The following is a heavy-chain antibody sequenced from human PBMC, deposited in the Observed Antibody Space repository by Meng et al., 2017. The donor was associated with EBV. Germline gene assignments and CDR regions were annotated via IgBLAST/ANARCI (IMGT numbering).Heavy chain of an antibody. V-gene: IGHV4-39*07. Sequence: LTRTESGPGLVKPSETLSLTCTASGGAISSSSYYWGWIRQPPGKGLEWIGSIYYSGSTYYNPSLKSRVTISVDTSKNQFSLKLSSVTAADTAVYYCARVDGDYLRGYYFDYWGQGTLVPSPQ. CDR1: GGAISSSSYY. D-gene: IGHD4-17*01. CDR3: ARVDGDYLRGYYFDY. J-gene: IGHJ4*02. CDR2: IYYSGST.